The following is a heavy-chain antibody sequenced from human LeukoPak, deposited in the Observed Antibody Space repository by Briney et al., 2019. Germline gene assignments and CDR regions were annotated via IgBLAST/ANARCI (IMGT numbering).Heavy chain of an antibody. D-gene: IGHD7-27*01. V-gene: IGHV3-7*01. CDR2: IKQDGTKT. CDR3: ANDISQTGAFNI. Sequence: GGSLRLSCAASGFRFEDYAMNWVRQAPGKGLEWVANIKQDGTKTHYVDSVKGRFTISRDNAMSSLYLQMSSLRAEDTAVYYCANDISQTGAFNIWGQGTMVTVSS. CDR1: GFRFEDYA. J-gene: IGHJ3*02.